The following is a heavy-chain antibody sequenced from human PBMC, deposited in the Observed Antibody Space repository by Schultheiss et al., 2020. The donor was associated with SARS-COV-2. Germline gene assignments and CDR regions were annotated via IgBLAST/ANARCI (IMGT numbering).Heavy chain of an antibody. CDR3: ARNAQYPSSSELYCFDY. CDR2: LSGSGGST. D-gene: IGHD6-6*01. Sequence: GGSLRLSCAASGFTFSSYAMSWVRQDPGKGLEWVSALSGSGGSTYYADSVKGRFTISRDNAKNKLFLQMNSLRAEDTAVYYCARNAQYPSSSELYCFDYWGQGTLVTVSS. V-gene: IGHV3-23*01. CDR1: GFTFSSYA. J-gene: IGHJ4*02.